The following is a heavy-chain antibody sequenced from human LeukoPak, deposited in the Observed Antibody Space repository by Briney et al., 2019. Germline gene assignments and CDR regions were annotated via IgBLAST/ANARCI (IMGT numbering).Heavy chain of an antibody. D-gene: IGHD6-6*01. Sequence: PSETLSLTCAVYGGSFSGYYWSWIRQPPGKALEWIGEINHSGSTNYNPSLKSRVTISVDTSKNQFSLKLNSVTPDDTAVYYCARVRGSSSFWFDPWGQGTLVTVSS. CDR1: GGSFSGYY. CDR3: ARVRGSSSFWFDP. J-gene: IGHJ5*02. V-gene: IGHV4-34*01. CDR2: INHSGST.